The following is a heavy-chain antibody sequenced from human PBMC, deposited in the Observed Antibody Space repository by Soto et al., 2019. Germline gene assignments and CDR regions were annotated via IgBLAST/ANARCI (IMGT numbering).Heavy chain of an antibody. V-gene: IGHV1-18*01. CDR1: GYTFLKYG. CDR3: ANDGGYGYRFDH. J-gene: IGHJ4*02. D-gene: IGHD3-16*01. CDR2: IQTDTGHP. Sequence: QVQLVQSGPEVKKPGASVKVSCKASGYTFLKYGINWVRQAPGQGLEWMGGIQTDTGHPNVAQKFQDRVTITTDTSTGTAYMEMRSLRSGDTATYYCANDGGYGYRFDHWGQGTLVTVSS.